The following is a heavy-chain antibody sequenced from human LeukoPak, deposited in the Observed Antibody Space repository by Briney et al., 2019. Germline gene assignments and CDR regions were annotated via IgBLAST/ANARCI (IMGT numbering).Heavy chain of an antibody. CDR3: ARGTYGGNSGGTFDI. V-gene: IGHV7-4-1*02. J-gene: IGHJ3*02. D-gene: IGHD4-23*01. Sequence: ASVKVSCKASRYTFTTYAMNWVRQAPGQGLEWMGWINTDTGNPTYAQGFTGRFVFSLDTSVSTAYLQISSLKAEDTAVYYCARGTYGGNSGGTFDIWGQGTMVTVSS. CDR1: RYTFTTYA. CDR2: INTDTGNP.